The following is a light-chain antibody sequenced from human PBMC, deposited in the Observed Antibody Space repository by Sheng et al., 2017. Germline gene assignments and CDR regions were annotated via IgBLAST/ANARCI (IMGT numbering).Light chain of an antibody. CDR2: KTS. V-gene: IGKV1-5*03. Sequence: DIQMTQSPSTLSASVGDRVTITCRASQTINNWLAWYQHKPGKAPKLLIYKTSNLASGAPSRFSGSGSGSDYTLTITSLQPDDFATYYCQQVDTYERTFGQGPRWK. CDR1: QTINNW. CDR3: QQVDTYERT. J-gene: IGKJ1*01.